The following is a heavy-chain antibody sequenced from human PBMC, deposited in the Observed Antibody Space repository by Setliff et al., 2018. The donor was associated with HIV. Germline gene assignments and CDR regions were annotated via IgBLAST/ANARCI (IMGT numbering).Heavy chain of an antibody. CDR1: GYTFTSYA. J-gene: IGHJ6*02. V-gene: IGHV1-69*10. CDR2: IIPMLDIA. Sequence: ASVKVSCKASGYTFTSYAMNWVRQAPGQGLEWMGWIIPMLDIANYAQKFQGRVTITADESTSTAYMELSSLRSEDTAVYYCARDQRAYNWNDAVFYYYGLDVWGQGTTVTVSS. CDR3: ARDQRAYNWNDAVFYYYGLDV. D-gene: IGHD1-20*01.